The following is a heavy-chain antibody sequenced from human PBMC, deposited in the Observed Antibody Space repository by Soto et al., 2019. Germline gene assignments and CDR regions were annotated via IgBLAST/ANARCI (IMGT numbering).Heavy chain of an antibody. Sequence: QVRLQESGPGLVKPSETLSLTCSVSGGSISGSYWSWIRQSPGKGLEWLGYVYYTGSTNYSPSLRSRVSISVDTSKNEFSLRLSSVTAADTAVYFCARSVAVPGAHIDYWGQGTQVTVSS. J-gene: IGHJ4*02. CDR2: VYYTGST. CDR1: GGSISGSY. CDR3: ARSVAVPGAHIDY. V-gene: IGHV4-59*01. D-gene: IGHD6-19*01.